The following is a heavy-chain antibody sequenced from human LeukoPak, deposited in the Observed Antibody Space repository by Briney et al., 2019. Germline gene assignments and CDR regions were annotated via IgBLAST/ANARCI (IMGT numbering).Heavy chain of an antibody. J-gene: IGHJ4*02. CDR2: IFHTGST. CDR3: ARDVWRGIRPDY. V-gene: IGHV4-4*02. CDR1: VASICSSNW. Sequence: PSETLSLTCAESVASICSSNWWTWVRQPPGKGLEWIGEIFHTGSTNSNPSLKRRVTISVDKSKNQFSLKLTSVTAADTAVYYCARDVWRGIRPDYWGQGTLVTVSS. D-gene: IGHD2-8*01.